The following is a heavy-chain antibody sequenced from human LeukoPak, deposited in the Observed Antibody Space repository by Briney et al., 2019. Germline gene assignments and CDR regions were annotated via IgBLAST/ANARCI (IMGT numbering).Heavy chain of an antibody. J-gene: IGHJ3*02. CDR1: RFTSSSYA. Sequence: GGSLRLSCAASRFTSSSYATSWVRQAPGKGLEWVSAISGGGGSAYYADTVKGPFTLSRDNAKNSLYLQINSLRAEDTALYYCAKDLRDGGNPGSAFDIWGQGTMVSVSS. V-gene: IGHV3-23*01. CDR2: ISGGGGSA. D-gene: IGHD2-15*01. CDR3: AKDLRDGGNPGSAFDI.